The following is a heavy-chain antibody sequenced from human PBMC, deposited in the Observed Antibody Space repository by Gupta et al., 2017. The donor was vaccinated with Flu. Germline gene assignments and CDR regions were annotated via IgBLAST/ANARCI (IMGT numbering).Heavy chain of an antibody. J-gene: IGHJ5*02. CDR3: ARDIDYSASWTGFFDP. D-gene: IGHD1-26*01. CDR1: GYTFTTYF. Sequence: QVQLVQSGAEVKKPGASVKVSCKAAGYTFTTYFIHWVRQAPGQGLEWLGMINPTGGSANYAQKFQDRVTMTRDTSTSTVYMELTSLRSEDTAVYYCARDIDYSASWTGFFDPWGQGTLVTVSS. V-gene: IGHV1-46*01. CDR2: INPTGGSA.